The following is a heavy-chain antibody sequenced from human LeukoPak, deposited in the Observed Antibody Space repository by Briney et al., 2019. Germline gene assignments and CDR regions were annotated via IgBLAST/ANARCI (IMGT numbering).Heavy chain of an antibody. CDR1: GYSFTSYW. Sequence: PGESLKISCKGSGYSFTSYWIGWVRQMPGKGLEWMGIIYPGDSDTRYSPSFQGQVTISADKSISTSYLQWSSLKASDTAMYYCARPITYYYDSSGYYLDYWGQGTLVTVSS. CDR2: IYPGDSDT. CDR3: ARPITYYYDSSGYYLDY. V-gene: IGHV5-51*03. J-gene: IGHJ4*02. D-gene: IGHD3-22*01.